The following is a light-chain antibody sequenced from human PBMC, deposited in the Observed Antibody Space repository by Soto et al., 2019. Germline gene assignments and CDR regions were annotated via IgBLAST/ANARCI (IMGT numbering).Light chain of an antibody. Sequence: QSALTQPRSVSGSPGQSVTISCTGTSSDVGGYTYISWYQQYPGKAPKVMIYDVNKRPSGVPDRFSGSKSGNTASLTISGLQAEDEADYYCCSYAGRYTWMFGGGTKFTVL. CDR2: DVN. CDR3: CSYAGRYTWM. V-gene: IGLV2-11*01. J-gene: IGLJ3*02. CDR1: SSDVGGYTY.